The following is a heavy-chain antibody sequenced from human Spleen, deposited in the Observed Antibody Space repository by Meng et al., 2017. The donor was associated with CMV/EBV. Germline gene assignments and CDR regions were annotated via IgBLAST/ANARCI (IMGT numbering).Heavy chain of an antibody. V-gene: IGHV3-30*02. D-gene: IGHD3-16*01. Sequence: CSASGFSFSSYDMHWVRQGPGKGLGWVAFIRYDGSGRYYVDSVKGRFTITRDNSKNTLYLQMNSLRAEDTAVYYYAKDRFGDNSDFDYWGQGTLVTVSS. CDR1: GFSFSSYD. CDR2: IRYDGSGR. CDR3: AKDRFGDNSDFDY. J-gene: IGHJ4*02.